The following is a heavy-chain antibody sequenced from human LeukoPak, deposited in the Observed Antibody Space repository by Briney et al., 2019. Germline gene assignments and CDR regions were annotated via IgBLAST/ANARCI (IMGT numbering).Heavy chain of an antibody. CDR2: IIGSSGST. J-gene: IGHJ4*02. Sequence: GGSLRLSCVASGFSFDNFAMNWVRQAPGKGLEWVSLIIGSSGSTFYADSVKGRFTISRDKSKNTLYLQMSSLRAEDTAVYYCAKESTVKTPGYWGQGTLVTVSS. D-gene: IGHD4-17*01. CDR3: AKESTVKTPGY. V-gene: IGHV3-23*01. CDR1: GFSFDNFA.